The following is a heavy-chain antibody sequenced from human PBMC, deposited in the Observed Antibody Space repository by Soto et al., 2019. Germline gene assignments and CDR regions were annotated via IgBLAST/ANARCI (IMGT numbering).Heavy chain of an antibody. CDR2: INPNSGGT. D-gene: IGHD4-17*01. V-gene: IGHV1-2*04. J-gene: IGHJ2*01. CDR3: ARDSHSTVTGTLHWYFDP. CDR1: GYTFTGYY. Sequence: ASVKVSCKASGYTFTGYYMHWVRQAPGQGLEWMGWINPNSGGTNYAQKFQGWVTMTRDTSISTAYMELSRLRSDDTAVYYCARDSHSTVTGTLHWYFDPWGRGTLVTVSS.